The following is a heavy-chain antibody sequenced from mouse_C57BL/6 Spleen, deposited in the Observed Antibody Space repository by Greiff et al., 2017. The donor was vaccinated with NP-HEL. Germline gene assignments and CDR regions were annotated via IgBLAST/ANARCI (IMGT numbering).Heavy chain of an antibody. D-gene: IGHD2-5*01. CDR3: TREAYYSNWYFDV. CDR1: GFTFSSYA. J-gene: IGHJ1*03. CDR2: ISSGGDYI. Sequence: DVKLVESGEGLVKPGGSLKLSCAASGFTFSSYAMSWVRQTPEKRLEWVAYISSGGDYIYYADTVKGRFPISRDTARNTRYLQMSSLKSEDTAMYYCTREAYYSNWYFDVWGTGTTVTVSS. V-gene: IGHV5-9-1*02.